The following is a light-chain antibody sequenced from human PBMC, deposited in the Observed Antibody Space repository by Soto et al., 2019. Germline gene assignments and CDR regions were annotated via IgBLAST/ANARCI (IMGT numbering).Light chain of an antibody. J-gene: IGLJ1*01. V-gene: IGLV6-57*02. CDR1: GGRIASNY. CDR2: EDN. CDR3: QSYDTNSFYV. Sequence: MLTQPHSVSNSPGKTVTISCTGTGGRIASNYVQWYQQRPGSAPTPVIYEDNQRPSGVPDRFSASIDTSTNSASLVISGLRIEDEADYYCQSYDTNSFYVFGTGTKVTVL.